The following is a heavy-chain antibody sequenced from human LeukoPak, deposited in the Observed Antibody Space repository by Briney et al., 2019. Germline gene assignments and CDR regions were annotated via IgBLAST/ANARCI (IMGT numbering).Heavy chain of an antibody. Sequence: GGSLRLSCAASGFTFSDYYMSWIRQAPGKGLEWVSDISSSSGYTNYADSVKGRFTISRDNAKKSLYLQMNSLRAEDTAVYYCARFVRGYSAYAPPIDYWGQGTLVTVSS. CDR2: ISSSSGYT. D-gene: IGHD5-12*01. V-gene: IGHV3-11*06. J-gene: IGHJ4*02. CDR3: ARFVRGYSAYAPPIDY. CDR1: GFTFSDYY.